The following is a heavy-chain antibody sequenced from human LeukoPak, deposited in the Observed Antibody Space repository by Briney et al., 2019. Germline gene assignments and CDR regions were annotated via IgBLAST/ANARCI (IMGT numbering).Heavy chain of an antibody. CDR2: ISSSGSTI. D-gene: IGHD1-26*01. CDR1: GFTFSSYE. Sequence: KVGGSLRLSRAASGFTFSSYEMNWVRQAPGKGLEWVSYISSSGSTIYYADSVKGRFTISRDNAKNSLYLQMNSLRAEDTAVYYCATPLVGAPYRSYDYWGQGTLVTVSS. CDR3: ATPLVGAPYRSYDY. J-gene: IGHJ4*02. V-gene: IGHV3-48*03.